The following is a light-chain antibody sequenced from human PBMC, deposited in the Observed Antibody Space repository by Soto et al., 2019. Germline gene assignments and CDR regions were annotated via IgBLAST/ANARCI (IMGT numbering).Light chain of an antibody. CDR1: QSVLYSSNNKNY. V-gene: IGKV4-1*01. CDR3: QQYYSTLLT. Sequence: DIVMIQSPDSLAVSLGERATINCKSSQSVLYSSNNKNYLAWYQQKPGQPPKLLIYWASTRESGVPDRFSGSGSGTDFTLTISSLQAEDVAVYYCQQYYSTLLTFGGGTKVDIK. CDR2: WAS. J-gene: IGKJ4*01.